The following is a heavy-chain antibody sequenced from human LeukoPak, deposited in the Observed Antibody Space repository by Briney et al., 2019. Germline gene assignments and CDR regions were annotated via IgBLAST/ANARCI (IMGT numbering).Heavy chain of an antibody. D-gene: IGHD6-6*01. CDR2: IYTSGST. J-gene: IGHJ6*03. Sequence: SETLSLTCTVSGGSISSYYWSWIRQPAGKGLEWIGRIYTSGSTNYNPSLKSRVTMSVDTSKNQFSLKLNSVTAADTAVYYCATSSTQYSSLPLGYYYYMDVWGKGTTVTVSS. V-gene: IGHV4-4*07. CDR1: GGSISSYY. CDR3: ATSSTQYSSLPLGYYYYMDV.